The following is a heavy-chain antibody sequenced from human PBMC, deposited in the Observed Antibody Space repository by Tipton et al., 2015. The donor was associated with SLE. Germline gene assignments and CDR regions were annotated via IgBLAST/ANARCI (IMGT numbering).Heavy chain of an antibody. Sequence: TLSLTCAVYGGSFSGCYWSWIRQPPGKGLEWIGEINRSGSTNYNPSLKSRVTISVDTSKNQFSLKLTSVTAADTAVYYCARVLFSIVAIPGTIYYYSYMDVWDKGTTVTVSS. V-gene: IGHV4-34*01. CDR3: ARVLFSIVAIPGTIYYYSYMDV. CDR1: GGSFSGCY. D-gene: IGHD3-10*01. J-gene: IGHJ6*03. CDR2: INRSGST.